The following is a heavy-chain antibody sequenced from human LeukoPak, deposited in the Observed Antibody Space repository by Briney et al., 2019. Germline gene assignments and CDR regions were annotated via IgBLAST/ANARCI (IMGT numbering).Heavy chain of an antibody. CDR1: GYNFATYW. Sequence: GESLKISCKGSGYNFATYWIGWGRQMPGKGLEWMGIIYPGDSDTRYSPSFQGQVTISVDKSINTAYLQWSSLKASDTAIYYCASRKKGMATTGFDYWGQGTLVTVSS. J-gene: IGHJ4*02. CDR3: ASRKKGMATTGFDY. CDR2: IYPGDSDT. D-gene: IGHD5-24*01. V-gene: IGHV5-51*01.